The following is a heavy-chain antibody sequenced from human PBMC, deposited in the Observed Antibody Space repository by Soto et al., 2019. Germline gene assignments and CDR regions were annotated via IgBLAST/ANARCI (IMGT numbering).Heavy chain of an antibody. CDR1: GGSISSYY. V-gene: IGHV4-59*01. Sequence: SETLSLTCTVSGGSISSYYWSWIRQPPGKGLEWIGYIYYSGSTNYNPSLKSRVTISVDASENQFSLRLNSVTAADTAVYFCARGGLRDFTFDYWGQGMLVTVSS. CDR3: ARGGLRDFTFDY. J-gene: IGHJ4*02. D-gene: IGHD5-12*01. CDR2: IYYSGST.